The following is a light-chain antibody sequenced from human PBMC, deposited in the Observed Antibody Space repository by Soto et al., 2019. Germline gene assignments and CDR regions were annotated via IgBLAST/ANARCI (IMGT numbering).Light chain of an antibody. CDR1: QSVLSNSNNKNY. Sequence: SPLSCWSSQSVLSNSNNKNYLAWYQQKPGQPPKLLIYWASTRESGVPDRFRGSGSGTDFTLTITSLQAEDVAVYYCQQYYSTVTFGGGTKVEIK. CDR2: WAS. CDR3: QQYYSTVT. V-gene: IGKV4-1*01. J-gene: IGKJ4*01.